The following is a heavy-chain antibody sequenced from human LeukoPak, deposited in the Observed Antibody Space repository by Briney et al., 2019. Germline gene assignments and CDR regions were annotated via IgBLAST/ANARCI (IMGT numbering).Heavy chain of an antibody. CDR1: GFTFSSYS. V-gene: IGHV3-21*01. CDR3: ARDDASLGTSFDY. CDR2: ISSSSGYI. Sequence: GGSLRLSCAASGFTFSSYSMNWVRQAPGKGLQWVSSISSSSGYIYYADSMKGRFTISRDNAKNSLYLQMNSLRAEDTAVYYCARDDASLGTSFDYWGQGTLVTVSS. D-gene: IGHD7-27*01. J-gene: IGHJ4*02.